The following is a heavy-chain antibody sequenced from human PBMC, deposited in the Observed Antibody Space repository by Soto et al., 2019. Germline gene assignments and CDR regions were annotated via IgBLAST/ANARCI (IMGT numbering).Heavy chain of an antibody. Sequence: QVQLVQSGAEVKKPGSSVKVSCKASGGTFSSYAISWVRQAPGQGLEWMGGIIPIFGTANYAQKFQGRVTITVDEYTSTDYMELSSLRSEDTAVYYCARDLRRGFWSGYYTGYYGMDVWGQGTTVTFSS. V-gene: IGHV1-69*01. CDR1: GGTFSSYA. CDR2: IIPIFGTA. CDR3: ARDLRRGFWSGYYTGYYGMDV. D-gene: IGHD3-3*01. J-gene: IGHJ6*02.